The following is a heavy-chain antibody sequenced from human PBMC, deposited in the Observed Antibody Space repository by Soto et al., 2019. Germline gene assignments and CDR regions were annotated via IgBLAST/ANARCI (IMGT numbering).Heavy chain of an antibody. J-gene: IGHJ6*02. CDR1: GGTFSSYA. CDR2: IIPIFGTA. D-gene: IGHD3-3*01. V-gene: IGHV1-69*13. Sequence: SVKVSCKASGGTFSSYAISWVRQAPGQGLEWMGGIIPIFGTAHYAQKFQGRVTITADESTSTAYMELSSLRSEDTAVYYCARFGVVIGAPPGDYYYGMDVWGQGTTVTVS. CDR3: ARFGVVIGAPPGDYYYGMDV.